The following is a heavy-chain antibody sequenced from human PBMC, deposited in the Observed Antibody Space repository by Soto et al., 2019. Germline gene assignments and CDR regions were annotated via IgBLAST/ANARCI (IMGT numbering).Heavy chain of an antibody. J-gene: IGHJ4*02. CDR3: ASPESAAGTIFDY. CDR2: IYYSGST. D-gene: IGHD6-13*01. Sequence: SETLSLTCTVSGGSISSYYWSWIRQPPGKGLEWIGYIYYSGSTNYNPSLKSRVTISVDTSKNQFSLKLSSVTAADTAVYYCASPESAAGTIFDYWGQGSLVTVSS. V-gene: IGHV4-59*01. CDR1: GGSISSYY.